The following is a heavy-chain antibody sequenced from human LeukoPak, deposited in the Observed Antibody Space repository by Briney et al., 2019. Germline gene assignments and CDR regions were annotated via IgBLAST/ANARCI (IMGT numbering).Heavy chain of an antibody. CDR1: GYTFTGYY. CDR3: ARDGSTVTTKDNYYHYHGMDV. Sequence: GASVKVSCKSSGYTFTGYYMHWGRQAPGQGLGWMGGINPNSGGTNYAQKLQGRVDMTRHTSISTAYMDLSTLRSDHTAVYHCARDGSTVTTKDNYYHYHGMDVWAQGPTVTVPS. CDR2: INPNSGGT. J-gene: IGHJ6*02. V-gene: IGHV1-2*02. D-gene: IGHD4-17*01.